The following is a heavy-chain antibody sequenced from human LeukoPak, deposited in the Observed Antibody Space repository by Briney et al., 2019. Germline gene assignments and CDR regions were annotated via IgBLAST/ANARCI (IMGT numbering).Heavy chain of an antibody. V-gene: IGHV3-53*01. Sequence: PGGSLRLSCAASGFTVSSNYMSWVRQAPGKGLEWVSVIYSGGSTYYADSVKRRFTISRENSKNTLYLQMNSLRAEDTAVYYCASSYDYVWGSYRDDAFDIWGQGTMVTVSS. D-gene: IGHD3-16*02. J-gene: IGHJ3*02. CDR1: GFTVSSNY. CDR3: ASSYDYVWGSYRDDAFDI. CDR2: IYSGGST.